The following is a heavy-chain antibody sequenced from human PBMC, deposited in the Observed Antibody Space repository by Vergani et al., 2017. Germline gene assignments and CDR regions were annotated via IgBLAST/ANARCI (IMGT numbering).Heavy chain of an antibody. CDR2: INHSGST. D-gene: IGHD7-27*01. Sequence: QVQLQQWGAGLLKPSETLSLTCAVYGGSFSGYYWSWIRQPPGKGREWIGEINHSGSTNYNPSLKSRVTISVDTSKNQFSLKLSSVTAADTAVYYCARGGGTVTGVWKHHYYYMGGLGKGTTVTVSS. CDR1: GGSFSGYY. V-gene: IGHV4-34*01. CDR3: ARGGGTVTGVWKHHYYYMGG. J-gene: IGHJ6*03.